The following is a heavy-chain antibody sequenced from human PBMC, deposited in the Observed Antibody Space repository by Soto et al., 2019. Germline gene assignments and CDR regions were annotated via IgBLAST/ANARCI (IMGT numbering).Heavy chain of an antibody. CDR3: ARLRAYSGYDPHDY. CDR2: IYYSGST. CDR1: GGTIDSYY. D-gene: IGHD5-12*01. J-gene: IGHJ4*02. Sequence: PSETLSVSCTGSGGTIDSYYWSWIRQPPGKGLEWIGYIYYSGSTIYNPSLRSRVTISVDTSKNQFSLKLTSVTAADTAVYYCARLRAYSGYDPHDYWGQGTLVTVS. V-gene: IGHV4-59*01.